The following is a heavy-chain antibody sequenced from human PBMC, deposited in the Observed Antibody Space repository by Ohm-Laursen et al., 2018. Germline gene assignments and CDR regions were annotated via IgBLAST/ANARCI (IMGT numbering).Heavy chain of an antibody. CDR1: GFTFSSYW. D-gene: IGHD2-15*01. Sequence: LRLSCTASGFTFSSYWMHWVRQAPGKGLEWVAGISWNSVTLDYADSVKGRFTISRDNAKNSLYLQMNSLRIEDTALYYCAKDRFDSNNYVDYWGQGTLVTVSS. V-gene: IGHV3-9*01. CDR2: ISWNSVTL. J-gene: IGHJ4*02. CDR3: AKDRFDSNNYVDY.